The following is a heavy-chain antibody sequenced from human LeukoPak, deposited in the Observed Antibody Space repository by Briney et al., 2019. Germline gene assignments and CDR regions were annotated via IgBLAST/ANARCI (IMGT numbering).Heavy chain of an antibody. V-gene: IGHV3-13*01. J-gene: IGHJ2*01. D-gene: IGHD6-13*01. Sequence: GGSLRLSCAASGFTFSSYDMHWVRQATGKGLEWVSGIGTAGEIYYPGSVKGRFTISRENAKNSLYLQMNSLRAGDTAVYYCARAGYSSSWYSRYFDLWGRGTLDTVSS. CDR2: IGTAGEI. CDR3: ARAGYSSSWYSRYFDL. CDR1: GFTFSSYD.